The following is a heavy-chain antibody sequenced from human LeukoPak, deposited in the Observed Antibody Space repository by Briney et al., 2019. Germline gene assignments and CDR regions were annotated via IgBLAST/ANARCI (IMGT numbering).Heavy chain of an antibody. D-gene: IGHD3-10*01. CDR2: ILYDGSNK. V-gene: IGHV3-30*03. CDR3: ARDISPHYYGSGLTLDY. J-gene: IGHJ4*02. Sequence: SGGSLRLSCAASEFTFSSYAMHWVRQAPGKGLEWVAVILYDGSNKKYADSVKGRFTISRDNSENTLYLQMNSLRAEDTAVYYCARDISPHYYGSGLTLDYWGQGTLVTVSS. CDR1: EFTFSSYA.